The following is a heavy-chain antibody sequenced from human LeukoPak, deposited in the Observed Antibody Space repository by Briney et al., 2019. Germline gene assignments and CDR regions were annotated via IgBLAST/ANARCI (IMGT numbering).Heavy chain of an antibody. D-gene: IGHD1-26*01. J-gene: IGHJ4*02. Sequence: TSETLSLTCGVSGYSISSGYYWGWIRQPPGKGLEWIGSIYHSGSTYYNPSLKSRVTMSVDTSKNQFSLKLSSVTAADTAVYYCARERVGATIYWGQGTLVTVSS. CDR2: IYHSGST. CDR3: ARERVGATIY. V-gene: IGHV4-38-2*02. CDR1: GYSISSGYY.